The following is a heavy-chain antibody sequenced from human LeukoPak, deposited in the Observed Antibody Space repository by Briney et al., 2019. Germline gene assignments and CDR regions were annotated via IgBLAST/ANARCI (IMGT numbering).Heavy chain of an antibody. CDR1: GFTFSGSG. D-gene: IGHD3-3*01. CDR3: ARDYDFWSGYYSPTRGYFGY. J-gene: IGHJ4*02. CDR2: IRYDGSNK. Sequence: GGSLRLSCAASGFTFSGSGMHWVRQAPGKGLEGVTIIRYDGSNKYYTDSVKGRFTISRDNSKNTLYLQMDSLRAEDTAVYYCARDYDFWSGYYSPTRGYFGYWGQGTLVTVSS. V-gene: IGHV3-30*02.